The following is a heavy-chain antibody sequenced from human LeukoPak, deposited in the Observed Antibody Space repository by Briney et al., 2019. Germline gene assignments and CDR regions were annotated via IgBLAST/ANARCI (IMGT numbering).Heavy chain of an antibody. Sequence: GGSLRLSCAASGFTLDDYGMSWVRQAPGKGLEWVSGINWNGGSTGYADSVKGRFTISRDNAKNPLYLQMNSLRAEDTALYYCARDQGLSSYYYYMDVWGKGTTVTVSS. CDR1: GFTLDDYG. J-gene: IGHJ6*03. D-gene: IGHD3/OR15-3a*01. CDR3: ARDQGLSSYYYYMDV. CDR2: INWNGGST. V-gene: IGHV3-20*04.